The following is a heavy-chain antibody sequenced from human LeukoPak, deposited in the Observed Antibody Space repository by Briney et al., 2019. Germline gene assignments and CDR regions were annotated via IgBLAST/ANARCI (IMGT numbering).Heavy chain of an antibody. V-gene: IGHV1-69*04. CDR3: ARATLPITQGSYYYYGMDV. Sequence: GSSVKVSCKASGGTFSSYAISWVRQAPGQGLEWMGRIIPILGIANYAQKFQGRVTITADKSTSTAYVELSSLRSEDTAVYYCARATLPITQGSYYYYGMDVWGQGTTVTVSS. CDR1: GGTFSSYA. J-gene: IGHJ6*02. CDR2: IIPILGIA.